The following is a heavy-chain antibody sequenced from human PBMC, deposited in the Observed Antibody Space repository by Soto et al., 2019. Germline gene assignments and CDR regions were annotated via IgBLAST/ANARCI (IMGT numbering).Heavy chain of an antibody. J-gene: IGHJ6*02. Sequence: SETLSLTCTVSGGSVSSGSYYWSWIRQPPGKGLEWIGYIYYSGSTNYNPSLKSRVTISVDTSKNQFSLKLSSVTAADTAVYYCARDPYSSPPYYYYGMDVWGQETTVTVSS. V-gene: IGHV4-61*01. CDR3: ARDPYSSPPYYYYGMDV. CDR1: GGSVSSGSYY. D-gene: IGHD6-13*01. CDR2: IYYSGST.